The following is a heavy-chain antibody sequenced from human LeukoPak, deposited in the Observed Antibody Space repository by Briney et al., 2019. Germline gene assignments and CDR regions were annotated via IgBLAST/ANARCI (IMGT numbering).Heavy chain of an antibody. D-gene: IGHD2-2*02. J-gene: IGHJ6*03. Sequence: PSETLSLTCTVSGYSISSGYYWGWIRQPPGKGLEWIGSIYHSGNTYYNPSLKSRVTISVDTSKNQFSLKLSSVTAADTAVYYCAGKEDTQGHYYYYYMDVWGKGTTVTVSS. V-gene: IGHV4-38-2*02. CDR1: GYSISSGYY. CDR2: IYHSGNT. CDR3: AGKEDTQGHYYYYYMDV.